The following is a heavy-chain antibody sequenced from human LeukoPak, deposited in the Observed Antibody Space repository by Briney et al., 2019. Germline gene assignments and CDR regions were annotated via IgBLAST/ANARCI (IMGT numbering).Heavy chain of an antibody. V-gene: IGHV1-69*13. Sequence: SVKVSCKASGGTFSSYAISWVRQAPGQGLEWMGGIFPIFDTANYAQKFQGRVTITADESTSTAYMELSSLRSEDTAVYYCASTTYYYDSSGYYYLEYFQHWGQGTLVTVSS. J-gene: IGHJ1*01. D-gene: IGHD3-22*01. CDR1: GGTFSSYA. CDR3: ASTTYYYDSSGYYYLEYFQH. CDR2: IFPIFDTA.